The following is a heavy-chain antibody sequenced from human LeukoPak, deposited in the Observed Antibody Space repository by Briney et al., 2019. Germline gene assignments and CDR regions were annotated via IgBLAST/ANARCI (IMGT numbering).Heavy chain of an antibody. CDR3: ARGGTYNDILSFDP. CDR1: GGSISSYY. D-gene: IGHD3-9*01. J-gene: IGHJ5*02. V-gene: IGHV4-59*01. CDR2: IYYSGST. Sequence: SETLSLTCTVSGGSISSYYWSWIRQPPGKGLEWIGYIYYSGSTNYNPSLKRRVTISVDTSRNQFSLNLTSVTAADTAVYYCARGGTYNDILSFDPWGQGTLVTVSS.